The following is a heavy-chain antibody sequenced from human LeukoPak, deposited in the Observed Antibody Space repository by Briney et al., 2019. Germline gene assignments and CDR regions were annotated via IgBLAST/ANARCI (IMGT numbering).Heavy chain of an antibody. D-gene: IGHD3-22*01. Sequence: ASVKVSCQVSGYTLTELSMHWVRQAPGKGLEWMGGFDPEDGETIYAQKFQGRVTMTEDTSTDTAYMELSSLRSEDTAVYYCATLYYDSSGHLGDYWGQGTLVTVSS. J-gene: IGHJ4*02. CDR1: GYTLTELS. CDR3: ATLYYDSSGHLGDY. CDR2: FDPEDGET. V-gene: IGHV1-24*01.